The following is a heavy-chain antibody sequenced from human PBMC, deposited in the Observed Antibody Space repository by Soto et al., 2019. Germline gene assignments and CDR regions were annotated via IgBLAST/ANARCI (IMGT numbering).Heavy chain of an antibody. Sequence: SETLSLTCTVSGCSISTSSYSWGWIRQPPGKGLEWIGNIYYSGSTDYKPSLKSRVTMSVDMSKNQFSLNLASVTAADTAVYYCARQTTVTTYNWFDPWGQGTMVTVSS. D-gene: IGHD4-17*01. CDR1: GCSISTSSYS. V-gene: IGHV4-39*01. CDR2: IYYSGST. CDR3: ARQTTVTTYNWFDP. J-gene: IGHJ5*02.